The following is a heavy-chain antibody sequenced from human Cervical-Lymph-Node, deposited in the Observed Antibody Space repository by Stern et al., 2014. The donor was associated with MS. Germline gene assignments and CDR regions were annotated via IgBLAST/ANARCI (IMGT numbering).Heavy chain of an antibody. CDR3: ARSSTVTPNAFDI. V-gene: IGHV4-30-2*01. CDR2: ISPSGST. D-gene: IGHD4-17*01. J-gene: IGHJ3*02. Sequence: VQLEESGSGLVKPSQTLSLTCAVSGGSISSGGYSWSWIRQAPGKGLELIGCISPSGSTYSNPSLKSRVPLSVISPQNQVSMQLGSVTAADTAVYYCARSSTVTPNAFDIWGQGTMVTVSS. CDR1: GGSISSGGYS.